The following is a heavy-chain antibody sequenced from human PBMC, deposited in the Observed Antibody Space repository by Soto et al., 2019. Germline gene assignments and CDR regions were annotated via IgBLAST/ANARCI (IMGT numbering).Heavy chain of an antibody. D-gene: IGHD1-26*01. CDR2: IYDSGSA. Sequence: WTWIRQHPGKGLEWIGYIYDSGSAFYNPSLKSRVTMSVDTSKNQFSLNLRSVTXXXXXVFYCARGILRPNHYMDVWGKGTAVAVSS. V-gene: IGHV4-31*02. J-gene: IGHJ6*03. CDR3: ARGILRPNHYMDV.